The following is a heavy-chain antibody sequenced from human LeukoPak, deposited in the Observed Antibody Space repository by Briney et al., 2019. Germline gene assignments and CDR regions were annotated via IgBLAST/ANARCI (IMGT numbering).Heavy chain of an antibody. J-gene: IGHJ3*01. CDR3: ARGGLDHAFDF. Sequence: GGSLRLSCAASGFTFSTYWMYWVRQAPGKGLEYVSRINNDGGGTTYADSVKGRFTVSRDNAKNTVYLQMNSLRPEDTAMYYCARGGLDHAFDFWGQGTMVTVSS. D-gene: IGHD3/OR15-3a*01. CDR2: INNDGGGT. CDR1: GFTFSTYW. V-gene: IGHV3-74*01.